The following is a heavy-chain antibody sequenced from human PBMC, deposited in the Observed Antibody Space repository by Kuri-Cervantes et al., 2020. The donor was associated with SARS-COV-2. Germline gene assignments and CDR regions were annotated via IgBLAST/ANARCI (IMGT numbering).Heavy chain of an antibody. CDR2: ISSSSSYM. V-gene: IGHV3-21*01. Sequence: GGSLRLSCAASGFTFSSYSMNWVRQAPGKGLEWVSSISSSSSYMYYADSVKGRFTISRDNAKNSLYLQMNSLRAEDTAVYYCARDQHYYDSSGYYPYYFDYWGQGTLVTVSS. CDR3: ARDQHYYDSSGYYPYYFDY. CDR1: GFTFSSYS. D-gene: IGHD3-22*01. J-gene: IGHJ4*02.